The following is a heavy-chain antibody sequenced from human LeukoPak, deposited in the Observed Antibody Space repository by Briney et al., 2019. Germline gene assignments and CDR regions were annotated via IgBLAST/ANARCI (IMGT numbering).Heavy chain of an antibody. CDR1: GFTFSSYG. Sequence: PGGSLRLSCAASGFTFSSYGMHWVRQAPGKGLEHVSGIRNDGGWTYYADSVRGRFTISRDNSKDTMYLQMGSLRAEDMAVYYCARAGGTGWYDYWGQGTLVAVSS. CDR3: ARAGGTGWYDY. V-gene: IGHV3-64*02. J-gene: IGHJ4*02. D-gene: IGHD6-19*01. CDR2: IRNDGGWT.